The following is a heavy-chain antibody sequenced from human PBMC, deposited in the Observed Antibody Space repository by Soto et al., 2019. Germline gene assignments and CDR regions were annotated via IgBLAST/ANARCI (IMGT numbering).Heavy chain of an antibody. Sequence: VKVSCKASGGTFSSYTISWVRQAPGQGLEWMGRIIPILGIANYAQKFQGRVTITADKSTSTAYMELSSLRSEDTAVYYCARDRSSSSWQAFDIWGQGTMVTVSS. CDR2: IIPILGIA. CDR1: GGTFSSYT. V-gene: IGHV1-69*04. J-gene: IGHJ3*02. CDR3: ARDRSSSSWQAFDI. D-gene: IGHD6-13*01.